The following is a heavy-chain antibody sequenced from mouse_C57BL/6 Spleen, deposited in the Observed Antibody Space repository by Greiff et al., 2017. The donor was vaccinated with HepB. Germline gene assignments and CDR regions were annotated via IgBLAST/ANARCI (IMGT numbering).Heavy chain of an antibody. CDR3: AKNWDYDEDAMDY. J-gene: IGHJ4*01. V-gene: IGHV2-5*01. CDR2: IWRGGST. CDR1: GFSLTSYG. Sequence: VKLMESGPGLVQPSQSLSITCTVSGFSLTSYGVHWVRQSPGKGLEWLGVIWRGGSTDYNAAFMSRLSITKDNSKSQVFFKMNSLQADDTAIYYCAKNWDYDEDAMDYWGQGTSVTVSS. D-gene: IGHD2-4*01.